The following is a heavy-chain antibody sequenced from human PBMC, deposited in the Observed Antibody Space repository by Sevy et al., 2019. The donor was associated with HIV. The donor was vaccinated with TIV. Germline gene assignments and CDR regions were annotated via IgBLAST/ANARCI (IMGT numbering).Heavy chain of an antibody. CDR2: IYHSGST. J-gene: IGHJ6*02. D-gene: IGHD3-3*01. CDR3: ARRGDYDFWSGVVNYYYYGMDV. CDR1: GGSISSSNW. V-gene: IGHV4-4*02. Sequence: SETLSLTCAVSGGSISSSNWWSWVRQPPGKGLEWIGEIYHSGSTNYNPSLKSRVTISVDKSKNQFSLKLSSVTAADTAVYYCARRGDYDFWSGVVNYYYYGMDVWGQGTTVTVSS.